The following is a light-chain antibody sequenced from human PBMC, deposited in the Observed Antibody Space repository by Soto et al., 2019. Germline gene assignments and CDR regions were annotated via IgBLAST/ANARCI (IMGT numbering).Light chain of an antibody. V-gene: IGKV1-5*03. CDR1: QSISSW. J-gene: IGKJ1*01. Sequence: DVQMTQSPSSLSASVGDRVPITCRASQSISSWLAWYQQQPGKAPKLLLYKASSLDSGVPSRFSGSGSGTEFTLTISSLQPDDFATYYCQQYNSYSEWTFGQGTKVDIK. CDR2: KAS. CDR3: QQYNSYSEWT.